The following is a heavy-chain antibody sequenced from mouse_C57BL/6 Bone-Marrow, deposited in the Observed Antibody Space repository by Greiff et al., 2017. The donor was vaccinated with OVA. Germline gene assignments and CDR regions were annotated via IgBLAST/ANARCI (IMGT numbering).Heavy chain of an antibody. V-gene: IGHV1-61*01. D-gene: IGHD1-1*01. CDR3: ASAAVVAPDAMDY. CDR1: GYTFTSYW. CDR2: IYPSDSET. J-gene: IGHJ4*01. Sequence: QVQLQQPGAELVRPGSSVKLSCKASGYTFTSYWMDWVKQRPGQGLEWIGNIYPSDSETHYNQKFKDKATLTVDKSSSTAYMQLSSLTSEDSAVYYWASAAVVAPDAMDYWGRGTSVTVSS.